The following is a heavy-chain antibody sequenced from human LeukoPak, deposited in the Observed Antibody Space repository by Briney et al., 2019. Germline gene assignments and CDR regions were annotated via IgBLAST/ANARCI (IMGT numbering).Heavy chain of an antibody. D-gene: IGHD6-19*01. Sequence: GGSLRLSCAASGFTFSSYSMNWVRQAPGKGLEWVSSISSSSGYIYYADSVKGRFTISRDNAKNSLYLQMNSLRAEDTAVYYCANRAVAGPIDYWGQGTLVTVSS. CDR1: GFTFSSYS. J-gene: IGHJ4*02. CDR2: ISSSSGYI. CDR3: ANRAVAGPIDY. V-gene: IGHV3-21*01.